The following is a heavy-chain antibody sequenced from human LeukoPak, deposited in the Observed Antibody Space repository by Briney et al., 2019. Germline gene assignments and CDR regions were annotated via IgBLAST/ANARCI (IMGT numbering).Heavy chain of an antibody. J-gene: IGHJ4*02. CDR2: IKGDESAR. CDR1: GFTFSTYW. V-gene: IGHV3-7*01. CDR3: ARDVGGSLDY. Sequence: GGSLRLSCAASGFTFSTYWMAWVRQAPGKGLEWVANIKGDESARHQADSVKGRFTISRDNAQNSVYLHMRSLRGEDTAVYYCARDVGGSLDYWGQGTLVTVSS. D-gene: IGHD1-26*01.